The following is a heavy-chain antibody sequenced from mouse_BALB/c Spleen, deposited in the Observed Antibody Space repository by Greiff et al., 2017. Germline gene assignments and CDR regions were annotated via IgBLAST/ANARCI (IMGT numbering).Heavy chain of an antibody. V-gene: IGHV5-6-4*01. CDR1: GFTFSSYT. CDR3: TRDEDDGYFLWFAY. D-gene: IGHD2-3*01. CDR2: ISSGGSYT. Sequence: EVQGVESGGGLVKPGGSLKLSCAASGFTFSSYTMSWVRQTPVKRLEWVATISSGGSYTYYPDSVKGRFTISRDNTKNTLYLKMRSLKSEDTAMYYCTRDEDDGYFLWFAYWGQGTLVTVAA. J-gene: IGHJ3*01.